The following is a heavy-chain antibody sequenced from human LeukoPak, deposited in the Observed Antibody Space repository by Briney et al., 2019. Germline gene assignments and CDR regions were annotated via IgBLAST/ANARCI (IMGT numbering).Heavy chain of an antibody. CDR3: ARGRSSYCSGGSCLPPYYYYYMDV. Sequence: ASVKVSCKASGYTFTSYGISWVRQAPGQGLEWMGWISAYNGNTNYAQKLQGRVTMTTDTSTSTAYMELRSLRSDDTAVYYCARGRSSYCSGGSCLPPYYYYYMDVWGKGTTVTVSS. V-gene: IGHV1-18*01. D-gene: IGHD2-15*01. CDR1: GYTFTSYG. CDR2: ISAYNGNT. J-gene: IGHJ6*03.